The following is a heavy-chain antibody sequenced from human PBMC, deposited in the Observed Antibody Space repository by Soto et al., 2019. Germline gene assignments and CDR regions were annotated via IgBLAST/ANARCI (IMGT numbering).Heavy chain of an antibody. V-gene: IGHV4-4*02. CDR2: ISQSGTT. J-gene: IGHJ5*01. CDR3: TRGHWALDS. D-gene: IGHD3-16*01. Sequence: PSETLSLTCTVSRGSISSRGWWTWVRQPPGKGLEWIGEISQSGTTSYNPSLKSRVTISLDTSKNQFYLELTSVTAADTAVYYCTRGHWALDSWAQGTLVTVSS. CDR1: RGSISSRGW.